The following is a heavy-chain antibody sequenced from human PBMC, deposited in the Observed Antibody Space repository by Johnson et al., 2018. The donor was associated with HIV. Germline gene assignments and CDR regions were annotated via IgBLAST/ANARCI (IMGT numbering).Heavy chain of an antibody. D-gene: IGHD3-3*01. CDR1: GFSFSSYG. V-gene: IGHV3-30*19. Sequence: QVQLLESGGGVVQPGGSLRLSCAASGFSFSSYGMHWVRQAPGKGLEWVAVILYDGDNKYYADSVKGRFTISRDNSKNTLYLQMNNLRDDDTAVYYCARGISQPYYNFWSGYHYPDAFDIWGQGTMVTVSS. CDR3: ARGISQPYYNFWSGYHYPDAFDI. CDR2: ILYDGDNK. J-gene: IGHJ3*02.